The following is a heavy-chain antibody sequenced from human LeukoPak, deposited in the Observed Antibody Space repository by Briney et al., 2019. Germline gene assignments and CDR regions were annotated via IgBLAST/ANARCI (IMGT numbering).Heavy chain of an antibody. Sequence: NPSETLSLTCAVYGGSFSGYYRSWIRQPPGKGLEWIGEINHSGSTNYNPSLKSRVTISVDTSKNQFSLKLSSVTAADTAVYYCARAADCSSTSCYTGGGWNYYYMDVWGKGTTVTVSS. V-gene: IGHV4-34*01. CDR2: INHSGST. D-gene: IGHD2-2*02. CDR1: GGSFSGYY. J-gene: IGHJ6*03. CDR3: ARAADCSSTSCYTGGGWNYYYMDV.